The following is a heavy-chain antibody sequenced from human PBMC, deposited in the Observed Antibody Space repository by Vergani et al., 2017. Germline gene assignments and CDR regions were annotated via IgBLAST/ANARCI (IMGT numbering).Heavy chain of an antibody. CDR3: ARAGGAITIFGVVIMAFDY. Sequence: QVQLQQWGAGLLKPSETLSLPCAVYGGSFSGYFWSWIRQPPGKGLEWIGEISHSGSTNYNPSLKSRVTISVDTSKNQFSLRLSSVTAADTAMYYCARAGGAITIFGVVIMAFDYWGQGTLVTVSS. J-gene: IGHJ4*02. D-gene: IGHD3-3*01. V-gene: IGHV4-34*01. CDR2: ISHSGST. CDR1: GGSFSGYF.